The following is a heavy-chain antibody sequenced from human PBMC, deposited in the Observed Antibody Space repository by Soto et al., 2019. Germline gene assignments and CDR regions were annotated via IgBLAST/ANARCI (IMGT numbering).Heavy chain of an antibody. Sequence: QVQLVQSGAEVKKPGASVKVSCKASGYAFSLYAMHWVRQAPGQRLEWMGWINAGNDNTKSSQNFQGRVTITRDTSASTVYMEVSSLRSEDTAVYYCAREGDGYKYDYWGQGTLVTVSS. D-gene: IGHD5-18*01. V-gene: IGHV1-3*01. CDR2: INAGNDNT. J-gene: IGHJ4*02. CDR1: GYAFSLYA. CDR3: AREGDGYKYDY.